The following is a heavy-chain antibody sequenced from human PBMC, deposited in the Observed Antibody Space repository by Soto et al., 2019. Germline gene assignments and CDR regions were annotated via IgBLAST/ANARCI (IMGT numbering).Heavy chain of an antibody. J-gene: IGHJ6*02. V-gene: IGHV1-69*13. CDR3: ATNIVATILGDYYGMDV. D-gene: IGHD5-12*01. CDR1: RGTFSSYA. CDR2: IIPIFGTA. Sequence: GASVKVSCKASRGTFSSYAISWVRQAPGQGLEWMGGIIPIFGTANYAQKFQGRVTITADESTSTVYMELSSLRSEDTAVYYCATNIVATILGDYYGMDVWGQGTTVTVSS.